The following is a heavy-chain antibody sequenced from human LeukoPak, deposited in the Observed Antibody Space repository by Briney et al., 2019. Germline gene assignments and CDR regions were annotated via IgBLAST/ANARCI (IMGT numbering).Heavy chain of an antibody. J-gene: IGHJ4*02. CDR1: GFIFSSYG. V-gene: IGHV3-33*01. Sequence: GGALRLSCAASGFIFSSYGRHWVRRAPCRGREWVAGMCYDGGIKYYAGSVKGRFTISRDNSKNTLYLQMNSLRAEDTALYYCASAAGPFDNWGQGTLVTVPS. CDR2: MCYDGGIK. D-gene: IGHD6-19*01. CDR3: ASAAGPFDN.